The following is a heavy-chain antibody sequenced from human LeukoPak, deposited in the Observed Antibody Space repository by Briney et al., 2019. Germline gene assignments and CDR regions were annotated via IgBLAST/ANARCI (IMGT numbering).Heavy chain of an antibody. Sequence: SETLSLTCTVSGGSISSGSYYWSWIRQPAGKGLEWIGRIYTSGSTNHNPSLKSRVTISVDTSKNQFSLKLSSVTAADTAVYYCARASITDYYDSSALEWGQGTLVTVSS. CDR1: GGSISSGSYY. V-gene: IGHV4-61*02. CDR3: ARASITDYYDSSALE. J-gene: IGHJ1*01. D-gene: IGHD3-22*01. CDR2: IYTSGST.